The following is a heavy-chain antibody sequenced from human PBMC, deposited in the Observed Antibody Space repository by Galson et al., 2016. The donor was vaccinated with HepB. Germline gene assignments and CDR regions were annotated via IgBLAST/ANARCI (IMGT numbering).Heavy chain of an antibody. V-gene: IGHV3-30*03. Sequence: SLRLSCAAPGFTFSGYGMHWVRQAPGKGLEWVAADSMDGRRKFYADSVKGRFTISRDNSNNMLFLQMSSLTEDDTAVYYCARRHEYCPPVGCSVDYWGGNPGLRVL. CDR1: GFTFSGYG. CDR2: DSMDGRRK. CDR3: ARRHEYCPPVGCSVDY. D-gene: IGHD2/OR15-2a*01. J-gene: IGHJ4*02.